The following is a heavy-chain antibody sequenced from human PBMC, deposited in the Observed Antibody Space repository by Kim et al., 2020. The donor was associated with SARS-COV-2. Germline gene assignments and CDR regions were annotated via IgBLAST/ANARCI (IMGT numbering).Heavy chain of an antibody. V-gene: IGHV3-53*01. CDR2: IYSGGST. CDR1: GFTVSSNY. D-gene: IGHD3-16*01. Sequence: GGSLRLSCAASGFTVSSNYMSWVRQAPGKGLEWVSVIYSGGSTYYADSVKGRFTISRDNSKNTLYLQMNSLRAEDTAVYYCARGFMSNYDGYGMDVWGQGTTVTVSS. J-gene: IGHJ6*02. CDR3: ARGFMSNYDGYGMDV.